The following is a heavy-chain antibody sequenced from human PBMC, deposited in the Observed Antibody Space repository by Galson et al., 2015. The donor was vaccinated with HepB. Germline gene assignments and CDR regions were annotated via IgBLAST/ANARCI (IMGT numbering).Heavy chain of an antibody. CDR3: ARVTHYYDTSGSIQNYFDY. CDR1: GFIFSDYY. V-gene: IGHV3-11*05. D-gene: IGHD3-22*01. J-gene: IGHJ4*02. Sequence: SLRLSCAASGFIFSDYYMTWIRQAPGKGLEWISYIDSSGTYTKNADSLKGRFTISRDNAKNSVDLQMNSLGAEDTAVYFCARVTHYYDTSGSIQNYFDYWGQGTRVTVSS. CDR2: IDSSGTYT.